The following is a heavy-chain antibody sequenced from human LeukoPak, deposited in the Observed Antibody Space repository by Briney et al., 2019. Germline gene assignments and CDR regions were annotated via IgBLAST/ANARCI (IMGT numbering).Heavy chain of an antibody. Sequence: PGGSLRLSCAASGFTFSGYWMSWVRQSPGKGLGWVANIKEDGSEKNYVDSVKGRFTFSRDNAKSSLYLQMNSLRAEDTAVYYCARHDDYGDYRFQHWGQGTLVTVSS. J-gene: IGHJ1*01. CDR2: IKEDGSEK. CDR3: ARHDDYGDYRFQH. V-gene: IGHV3-7*01. D-gene: IGHD4-17*01. CDR1: GFTFSGYW.